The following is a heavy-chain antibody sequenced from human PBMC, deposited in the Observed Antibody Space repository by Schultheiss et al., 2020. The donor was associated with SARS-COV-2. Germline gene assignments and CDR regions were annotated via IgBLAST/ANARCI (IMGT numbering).Heavy chain of an antibody. V-gene: IGHV1-69*13. Sequence: SVKVSCKASGGTFSSYAISWVRQAPGQGLEWMGGIIPIFGTANYAQKFQGRVTITADESTSTAYMELSSLRSEDTAVYYCARAIYYYDSSGCGAFDIWGQGTMVTVSS. CDR1: GGTFSSYA. D-gene: IGHD3-22*01. CDR3: ARAIYYYDSSGCGAFDI. J-gene: IGHJ3*02. CDR2: IIPIFGTA.